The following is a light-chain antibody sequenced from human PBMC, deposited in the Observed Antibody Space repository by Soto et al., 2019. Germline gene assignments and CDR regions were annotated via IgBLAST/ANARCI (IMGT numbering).Light chain of an antibody. CDR2: GAS. J-gene: IGKJ1*01. V-gene: IGKV3-15*01. CDR1: QSVSTN. CDR3: QHYNNWPPWT. Sequence: EIVLTQSPGTLSLSTGERATLSWRASQSVSTNLAWYQHKPGQAPRLLIYGASTRATGIPASFSGSGSGTEFTLTISSLQSEDFAVYYCQHYNNWPPWTFGQGTKVDI.